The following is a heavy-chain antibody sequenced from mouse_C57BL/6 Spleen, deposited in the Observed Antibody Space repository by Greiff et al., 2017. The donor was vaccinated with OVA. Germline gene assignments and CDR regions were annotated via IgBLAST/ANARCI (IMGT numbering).Heavy chain of an antibody. CDR2: INYDGSST. CDR1: GFTFSDYY. CDR3: AREGNYDYDGYAMDY. D-gene: IGHD2-4*01. J-gene: IGHJ4*01. Sequence: EVKVVESEGGLVQPGSSMKLSCTASGFTFSDYYMAWVRQVPEKGLEWVANINYDGSSTYYLDSLKSRFIISRDNAKNILYLQMSSLKSEDTATYYCAREGNYDYDGYAMDYWGQGTSVTVSS. V-gene: IGHV5-16*01.